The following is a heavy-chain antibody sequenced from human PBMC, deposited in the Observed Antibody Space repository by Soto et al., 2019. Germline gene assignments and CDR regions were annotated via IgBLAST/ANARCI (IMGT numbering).Heavy chain of an antibody. CDR1: GYTLTELS. D-gene: IGHD5-18*01. J-gene: IGHJ4*02. Sequence: ASVKVSCKVSGYTLTELSMHWVRQAPGKGLEWMGGFDPEDGEIIYAQKFQGRVTMTEDTSTDTAYMELSSLRSEDTAVYYCATDLQYSYGPDYWGQGTLVTVSS. CDR2: FDPEDGEI. CDR3: ATDLQYSYGPDY. V-gene: IGHV1-24*01.